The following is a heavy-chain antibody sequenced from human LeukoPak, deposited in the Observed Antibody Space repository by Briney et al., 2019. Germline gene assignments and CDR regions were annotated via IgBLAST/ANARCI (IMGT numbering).Heavy chain of an antibody. CDR3: ARGRSSGWTYYYYYMDV. J-gene: IGHJ6*03. D-gene: IGHD6-19*01. CDR2: IHYSGST. V-gene: IGHV4-59*12. Sequence: SETLSLTCTVSGGSISTYFWGWIRKPPGKGLEWIGYIHYSGSTKYNPSLSGRVTISVDTSKNQFSLKLSSVTAADTAVYYCARGRSSGWTYYYYYMDVWGKGTTVTVSS. CDR1: GGSISTYF.